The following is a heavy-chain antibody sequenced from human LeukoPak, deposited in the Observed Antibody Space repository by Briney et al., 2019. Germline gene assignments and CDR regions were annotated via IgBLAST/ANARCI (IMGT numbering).Heavy chain of an antibody. V-gene: IGHV3-23*01. CDR3: AKHVSGSLFYFDY. CDR2: ISGTGYNT. D-gene: IGHD3-10*01. Sequence: GGSLRLSCTASGLTFRNCAMSWVRQAPGKGLEWVSGISGTGYNTYYADSVKGRFTISRDNSKNTLYLQMNSLGAEDTAVYYCAKHVSGSLFYFDYWGQRTLVTVSS. J-gene: IGHJ4*02. CDR1: GLTFRNCA.